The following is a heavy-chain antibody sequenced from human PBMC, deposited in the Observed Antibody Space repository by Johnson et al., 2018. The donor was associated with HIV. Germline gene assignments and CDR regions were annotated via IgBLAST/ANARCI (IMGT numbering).Heavy chain of an antibody. CDR2: IRYDGSNK. CDR1: GFTFSSYG. CDR3: ARTITMIVVDIKSNNDALDI. J-gene: IGHJ3*02. D-gene: IGHD3-22*01. V-gene: IGHV3-30*02. Sequence: QVQLVESGGGVVQPGGSLRLSCAASGFTFSSYGMHWVRQAPGKGLEWVAFIRYDGSNKYYADSVKGRFTISRDNSKNTLFLQMNSLRAEDTALYYCARTITMIVVDIKSNNDALDIWGQGTMVTVSS.